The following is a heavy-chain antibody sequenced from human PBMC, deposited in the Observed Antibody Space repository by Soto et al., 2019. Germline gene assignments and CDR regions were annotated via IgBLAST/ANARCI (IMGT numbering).Heavy chain of an antibody. D-gene: IGHD3-10*01. CDR3: AKDARHSDLFSVYRAENWFDP. V-gene: IGHV3-30*18. CDR2: TSYDGSSE. J-gene: IGHJ5*02. Sequence: QVQLVESGGGVVHPGRSLRLSCAASGFTFSSYGMHWVRQAPGKGLEWVALTSYDGSSEYYADSVKDRFTISRDNSKNTRYVQMNSLRGEDKAVYYCAKDARHSDLFSVYRAENWFDPWGQGTLVIVSS. CDR1: GFTFSSYG.